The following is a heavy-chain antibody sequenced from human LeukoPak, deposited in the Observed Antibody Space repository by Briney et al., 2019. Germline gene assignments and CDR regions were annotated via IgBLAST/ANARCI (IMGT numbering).Heavy chain of an antibody. J-gene: IGHJ4*02. CDR2: ISSSSSYI. CDR1: GFTFSSYS. D-gene: IGHD6-13*01. CDR3: ARGLIIAAAGTGYDY. V-gene: IGHV3-21*01. Sequence: GGSLRLSCAASGFTFSSYSMNWVRQAPGKRLEWVSSISSSSSYIYYADSVKGRFTISRDNAKNSLYLQMNSLRAEDTAVYYCARGLIIAAAGTGYDYWGQGTLVTVSS.